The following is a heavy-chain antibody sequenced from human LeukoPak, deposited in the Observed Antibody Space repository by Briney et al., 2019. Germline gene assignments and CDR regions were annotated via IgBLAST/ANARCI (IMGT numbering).Heavy chain of an antibody. CDR3: ARDFYGSESY. J-gene: IGHJ4*02. CDR1: GFTFSSYG. V-gene: IGHV3-33*01. Sequence: GRSLRLSCAASGFTFSSYGMHWVRQAPGKGLEWVAVIWYDGSNKYYADSVKGRFTISRDNAKNSLYLQMNSLRDEDTAVYYCARDFYGSESYWGQGTLVTVSS. D-gene: IGHD3-10*01. CDR2: IWYDGSNK.